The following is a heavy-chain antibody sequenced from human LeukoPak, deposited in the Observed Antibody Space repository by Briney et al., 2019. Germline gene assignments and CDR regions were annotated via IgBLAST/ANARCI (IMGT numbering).Heavy chain of an antibody. CDR1: GDSITSYY. CDR3: ATRADWFDP. J-gene: IGHJ5*02. CDR2: VFHSRVT. Sequence: PSETLSLTCSVSGDSITSYYWSWIRQPPGRGLEWIGYVFHSRVTNYNPSLKSRVTLSLDTSKNQFSLKLKSVTAADTAVYFCATRADWFDPWGQGTLVTVSS. V-gene: IGHV4-59*12.